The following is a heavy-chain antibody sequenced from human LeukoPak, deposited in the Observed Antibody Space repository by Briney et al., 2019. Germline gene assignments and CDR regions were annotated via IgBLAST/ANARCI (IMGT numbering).Heavy chain of an antibody. CDR3: AKVRSSSWFNYVAY. D-gene: IGHD6-13*01. CDR1: GYTFADYA. Sequence: GRSLRLSCAASGYTFADYAMHWVRHAPGEGLEWGYGISWNSGSIAYADYVKGRFTIFRDNGKNSLYMQMNSLRAEDTALYYCAKVRSSSWFNYVAYCGQGTLVTVSA. J-gene: IGHJ4*02. V-gene: IGHV3-9*01. CDR2: ISWNSGSI.